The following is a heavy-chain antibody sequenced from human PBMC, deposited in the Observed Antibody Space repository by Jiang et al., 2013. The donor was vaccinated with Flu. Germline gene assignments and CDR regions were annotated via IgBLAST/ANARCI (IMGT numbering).Heavy chain of an antibody. CDR2: INHSGST. CDR1: GGSFSGYY. D-gene: IGHD5-18*01. J-gene: IGHJ6*02. V-gene: IGHV4-34*01. Sequence: LLKPSETLSLTCAVYGGSFSGYYWSWIRQPPGKGLEWIGEINHSGSTNYNPSLKSRVTISVDTSKNQFSLKLSSVTAADTAVYYCARGVKSGYSYGLRPGYYGMDVWGQGTTVTVSS. CDR3: ARGVKSGYSYGLRPGYYGMDV.